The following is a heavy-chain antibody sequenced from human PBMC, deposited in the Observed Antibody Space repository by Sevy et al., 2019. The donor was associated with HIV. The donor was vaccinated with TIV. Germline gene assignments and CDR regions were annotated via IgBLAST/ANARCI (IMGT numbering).Heavy chain of an antibody. D-gene: IGHD6-19*01. J-gene: IGHJ4*02. CDR2: IFSSGST. Sequence: GSLRLSCAISGFTVNDKYIIWVRQAPGKGLEWGSVIFSSGSTYYADSAKGRFTISRDNSKNTVDLQMNSVRAEDTAVYYCVSLFLSYRSGWSYFDYWGQGTLVTVSS. CDR3: VSLFLSYRSGWSYFDY. CDR1: GFTVNDKY. V-gene: IGHV3-66*02.